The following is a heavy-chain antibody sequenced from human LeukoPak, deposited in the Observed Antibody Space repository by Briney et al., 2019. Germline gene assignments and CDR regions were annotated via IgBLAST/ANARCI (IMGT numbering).Heavy chain of an antibody. Sequence: GESLKISCKGSGYSFTNYWIGWVRQMPGKGLEWMGIIYPTDSDTRYSPSFQGQVTISADKSISTAYLQWSSLKASDTAMYYCARVDCSGGSCYSAPVDYWGQGTLVTVSS. CDR2: IYPTDSDT. D-gene: IGHD2-15*01. V-gene: IGHV5-51*01. J-gene: IGHJ4*02. CDR3: ARVDCSGGSCYSAPVDY. CDR1: GYSFTNYW.